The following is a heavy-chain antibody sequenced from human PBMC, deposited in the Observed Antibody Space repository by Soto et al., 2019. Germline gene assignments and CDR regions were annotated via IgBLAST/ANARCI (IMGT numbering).Heavy chain of an antibody. V-gene: IGHV1-8*01. Sequence: ASVKVSCKASGYTFTSYDINWVRQATGQGLEWMGWMNPNSGNTGYAQKFQGRVTMTRNTSISTAYMELSSLRSEDTAVYYCATLLGSSSSWYIPHYYYYGMDVWGQGNTVTVSS. J-gene: IGHJ6*02. D-gene: IGHD6-13*01. CDR2: MNPNSGNT. CDR3: ATLLGSSSSWYIPHYYYYGMDV. CDR1: GYTFTSYD.